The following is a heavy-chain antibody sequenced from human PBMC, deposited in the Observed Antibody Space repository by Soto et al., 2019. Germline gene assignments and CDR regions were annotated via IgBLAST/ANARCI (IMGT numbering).Heavy chain of an antibody. Sequence: ASVKVSCKASGYTFTGYYMHWVRQAPGQGLEWMGWINPNSGGTNYAQKFQGWVTMTRDTSISTAYMELSRPRSDDTAVYYCARGYCSSTSCYSHYYYGMDVWGQGTMVTVSS. CDR3: ARGYCSSTSCYSHYYYGMDV. CDR1: GYTFTGYY. J-gene: IGHJ6*02. V-gene: IGHV1-2*04. CDR2: INPNSGGT. D-gene: IGHD2-2*01.